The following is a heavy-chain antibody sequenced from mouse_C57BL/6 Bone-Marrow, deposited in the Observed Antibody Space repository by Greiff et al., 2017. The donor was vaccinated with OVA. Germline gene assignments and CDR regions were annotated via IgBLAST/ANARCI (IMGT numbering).Heavy chain of an antibody. CDR3: VRWTYAKYLYYAMEY. D-gene: IGHD5-1-1*01. CDR1: GYTFTGYW. J-gene: IGHJ4*01. V-gene: IGHV1-55*01. CDR2: IYPGSGGT. Sequence: QVQLQQPGAELVKPGASVKMSCKASGYTFTGYWITWVKQRPGQGLEWIGDIYPGSGGTNYNEKFKSKATLTVDTSSSTAYMQLSSLTSEDSAVYYSVRWTYAKYLYYAMEYWGQGTSVTVSS.